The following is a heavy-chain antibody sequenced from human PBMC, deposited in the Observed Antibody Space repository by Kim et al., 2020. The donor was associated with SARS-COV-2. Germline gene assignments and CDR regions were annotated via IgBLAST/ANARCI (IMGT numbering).Heavy chain of an antibody. CDR3: ARDRYDSSGYYYEKDWFDP. V-gene: IGHV3-21*01. Sequence: GGSLRLSCAASGFTFSSYSMNWVRQAPGKGLEWVSSISSSSSYIYYADSVKGRFTISRDNAKNSLYLQMNSLRAEDTAVYYCARDRYDSSGYYYEKDWFDPWGQGTLVTVSS. D-gene: IGHD3-22*01. CDR1: GFTFSSYS. J-gene: IGHJ5*02. CDR2: ISSSSSYI.